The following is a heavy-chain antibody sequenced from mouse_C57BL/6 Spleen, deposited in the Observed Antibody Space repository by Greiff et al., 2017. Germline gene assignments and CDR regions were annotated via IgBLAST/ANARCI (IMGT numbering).Heavy chain of an antibody. CDR3: ARSGNYYGYLDD. CDR2: IYPGSGST. J-gene: IGHJ1*03. Sequence: QVQLQQPGAELVKPGASVKMSCKASGYTFTSYWITWVKQRPGQGLEWIGEIYPGSGSTNYNEKFKSKATLTVDTSSSTAYMQLSSLTSEDAAVYYCARSGNYYGYLDDWGKGTTVTVSS. V-gene: IGHV1-55*01. CDR1: GYTFTSYW. D-gene: IGHD3-2*02.